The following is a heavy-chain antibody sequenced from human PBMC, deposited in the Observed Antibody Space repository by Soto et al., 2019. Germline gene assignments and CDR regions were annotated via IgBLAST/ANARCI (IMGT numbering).Heavy chain of an antibody. V-gene: IGHV3-33*01. J-gene: IGHJ4*02. CDR2: IWYDGSNK. CDR3: GRGGGGEVVAATPVDY. Sequence: QVQLVESGGGVVQPGRSLRLSCAASGFTFSSYGMHWVRQAPGKGLEWVAVIWYDGSNKYYADSVKGRFTISRDNSKKRWFLKMNSLGAGARVVYYCGRGGGGEVVAATPVDYWGQGTLVTVSS. D-gene: IGHD2-15*01. CDR1: GFTFSSYG.